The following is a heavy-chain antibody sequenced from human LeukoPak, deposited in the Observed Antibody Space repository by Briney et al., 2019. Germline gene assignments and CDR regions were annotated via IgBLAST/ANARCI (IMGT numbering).Heavy chain of an antibody. J-gene: IGHJ4*02. CDR2: IFYTGST. CDR1: GGSISSGGDY. V-gene: IGHV4-31*03. D-gene: IGHD6-13*01. Sequence: PSETLSLTCTVSGGSISSGGDYWSWIRQYPGKGLEWIGYIFYTGSTYYNPSPESRVTISVDTSKNQLSLKLNSVTAADTAVYYCASSAPGYSDYWGQGTLVTVSS. CDR3: ASSAPGYSDY.